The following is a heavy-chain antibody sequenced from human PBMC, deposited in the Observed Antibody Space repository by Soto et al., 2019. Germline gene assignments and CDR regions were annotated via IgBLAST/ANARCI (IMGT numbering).Heavy chain of an antibody. CDR3: ARVPIVVVPAAPFVYGMDV. CDR1: GYTFTSYA. D-gene: IGHD2-2*01. Sequence: ASVKVSCKASGYTFTSYAMHWVRQALGQRLEWMGWINAGNGNTKYSQKFQGRVTITRDTSASTAYMELNSLRSEDTAVYYCARVPIVVVPAAPFVYGMDVWGQGTTVTVSS. J-gene: IGHJ6*02. CDR2: INAGNGNT. V-gene: IGHV1-3*01.